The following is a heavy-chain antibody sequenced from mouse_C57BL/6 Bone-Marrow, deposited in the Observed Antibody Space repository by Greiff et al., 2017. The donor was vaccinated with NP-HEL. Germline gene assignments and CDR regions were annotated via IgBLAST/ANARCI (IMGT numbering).Heavy chain of an antibody. D-gene: IGHD1-1*01. J-gene: IGHJ4*01. V-gene: IGHV1-64*01. CDR1: GYTFTSYW. CDR2: VHPNSGST. Sequence: QVQLQQPGAELVKPGASVKLSCKASGYTFTSYWMHWVKQRPGQGLEWIGMVHPNSGSTNYNAKFKSKATLTVAKSSSTAYMQLSSLTSEDAAVYYCARSATRSSYAMDYWGQGTSVTVSS. CDR3: ARSATRSSYAMDY.